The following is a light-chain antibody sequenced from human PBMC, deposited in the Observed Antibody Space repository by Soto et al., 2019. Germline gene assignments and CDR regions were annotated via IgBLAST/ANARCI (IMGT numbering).Light chain of an antibody. Sequence: DIQMTQSPSSLSASVGDRVSITCRASQSIDNYLNWYQQKPGKAPNLLIYAASTLLSGVPSRFSGGGSVTHFLLTISSLQPEVFATYYCQQSYSSPETFGQGTKVEIK. J-gene: IGKJ1*01. CDR2: AAS. CDR1: QSIDNY. CDR3: QQSYSSPET. V-gene: IGKV1-39*01.